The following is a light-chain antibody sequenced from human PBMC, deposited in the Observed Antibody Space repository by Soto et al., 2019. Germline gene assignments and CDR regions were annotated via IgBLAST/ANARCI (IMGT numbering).Light chain of an antibody. CDR3: QQYGSSPYT. Sequence: EIVLTQSPGTLSLSPGERATLSCRASQSVSSSYFAWYQQKPGQTPRLLIYGASSRATGIPDRFSGSGSGTDFTLTISRLEPEDFAVYYCQQYGSSPYTFGQVTKLEIK. V-gene: IGKV3-20*01. CDR1: QSVSSSY. J-gene: IGKJ2*01. CDR2: GAS.